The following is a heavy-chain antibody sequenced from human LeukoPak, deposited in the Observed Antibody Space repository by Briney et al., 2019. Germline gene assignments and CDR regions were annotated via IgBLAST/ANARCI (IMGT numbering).Heavy chain of an antibody. CDR1: GFTFNSYA. CDR3: AKEDHYYDNSGRFDY. CDR2: ISFTGGSI. D-gene: IGHD3-22*01. V-gene: IGHV3-23*01. Sequence: GGSLRLSCAASGFTFNSYAMSWVRQAPGKGLEWVSTISFTGGSIYYADSAKGRFTISRDNSKNTLYLQMNSLRAGDTAVYYCAKEDHYYDNSGRFDYWGQGTLVTVSS. J-gene: IGHJ4*02.